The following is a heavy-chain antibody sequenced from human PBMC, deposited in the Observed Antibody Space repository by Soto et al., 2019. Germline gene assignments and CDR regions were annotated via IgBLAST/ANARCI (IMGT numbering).Heavy chain of an antibody. V-gene: IGHV3-66*01. J-gene: IGHJ6*02. CDR2: LSSSGTT. CDR3: ARDAFEIYYKFGLDV. D-gene: IGHD3-10*01. CDR1: GFSVTNNY. Sequence: GGSLRLSCPVSGFSVTNNYISWVRQAPGKGLEWVSLLSSSGTTYYADSVRGRFTVSRDDAKNSLYLQMHSLRADDTAVYYCARDAFEIYYKFGLDVWGQGTPVTVSS.